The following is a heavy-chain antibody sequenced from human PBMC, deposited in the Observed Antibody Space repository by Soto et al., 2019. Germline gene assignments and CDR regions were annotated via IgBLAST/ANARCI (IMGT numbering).Heavy chain of an antibody. CDR2: INPNSGGT. V-gene: IGHV1-2*04. D-gene: IGHD4-4*01. Sequence: SVKVSCKASGYTFTGYYMHRVRQAPGQGLEWMGWINPNSGGTNYAQKFQGWVTMTRDTSISTAYMELSRLRSDDTAVYYCARDLSVTTASQDAFDIWGKGTMVTVSS. CDR1: GYTFTGYY. CDR3: ARDLSVTTASQDAFDI. J-gene: IGHJ3*02.